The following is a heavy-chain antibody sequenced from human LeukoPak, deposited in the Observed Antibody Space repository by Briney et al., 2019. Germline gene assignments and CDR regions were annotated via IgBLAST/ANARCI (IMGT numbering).Heavy chain of an antibody. Sequence: SETLSLTCTVSGGSISSYYWSWIRQPPGKGLEWIGYVSYSGSTNYNPSLKSRVTISVDTSKNQFSLKLTSVTAADTAVYYCAGSGYIYGPFDYWGQGTLVTVSS. D-gene: IGHD5-18*01. CDR3: AGSGYIYGPFDY. CDR1: GGSISSYY. CDR2: VSYSGST. V-gene: IGHV4-59*01. J-gene: IGHJ4*02.